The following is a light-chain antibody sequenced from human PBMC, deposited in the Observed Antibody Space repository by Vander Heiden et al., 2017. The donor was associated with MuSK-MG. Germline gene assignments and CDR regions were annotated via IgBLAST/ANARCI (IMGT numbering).Light chain of an antibody. V-gene: IGLV3-21*02. J-gene: IGLJ1*01. CDR2: DDS. CDR3: QVWESRTDNQV. CDR1: NIGSKR. Sequence: SYVLTQPPSVSVAPGQPARITCGGNNIGSKRVHWYQQRPGQAPVWVVYDDSDRPSGIPERFSGSNSGDTATLIISRVEAGDEADYYCQVWESRTDNQVFGPGTKVTGL.